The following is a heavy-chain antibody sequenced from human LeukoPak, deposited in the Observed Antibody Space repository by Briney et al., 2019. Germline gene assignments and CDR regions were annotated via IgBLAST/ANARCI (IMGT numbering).Heavy chain of an antibody. V-gene: IGHV3-7*05. CDR1: GFSFGSYW. CDR3: ARDDYLGY. CDR2: IKQAGTEK. Sequence: GGSLRLSCAASGFSFGSYWMNWVRQAPGKGLEWVANIKQAGTEKNYVDLVKGRFTISRDNAKNSVYLQMNSLRVEDTAVYYCARDDYLGYWGQGSLVTVSS. J-gene: IGHJ4*02. D-gene: IGHD3-16*01.